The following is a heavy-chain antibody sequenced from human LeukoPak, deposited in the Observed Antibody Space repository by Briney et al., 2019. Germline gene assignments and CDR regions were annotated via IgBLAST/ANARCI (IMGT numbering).Heavy chain of an antibody. J-gene: IGHJ4*02. CDR3: ARGRGVRGVLDY. CDR1: GYSISSGYY. D-gene: IGHD3-10*01. Sequence: SETLSLTCTVSGYSISSGYYWGWIRQPPGKGLEWIGSIYHSGSTYYNPSLKSRVTISVDTSKNQFSLKLSSVTAADTAVYYCARGRGVRGVLDYWGQGTLVTVSS. CDR2: IYHSGST. V-gene: IGHV4-38-2*02.